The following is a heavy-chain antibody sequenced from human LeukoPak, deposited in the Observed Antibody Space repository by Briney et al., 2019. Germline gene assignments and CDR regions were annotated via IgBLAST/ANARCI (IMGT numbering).Heavy chain of an antibody. V-gene: IGHV3-15*01. CDR1: GFTFSNAW. CDR3: TTNDAFDI. Sequence: GGSLRLSCTASGFTFSNAWMSWVRQAPGKGLEWVSRIKTNTAGGGGTTDYAAPVKGRFTISRDDSKNTLYLQMNSLKTEDTAVYYCTTNDAFDIWGQGTMVTVSS. CDR2: IKTNTAGGGGTT. J-gene: IGHJ3*02.